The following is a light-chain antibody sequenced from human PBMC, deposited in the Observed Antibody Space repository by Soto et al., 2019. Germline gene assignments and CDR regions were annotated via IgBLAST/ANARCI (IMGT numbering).Light chain of an antibody. Sequence: IQMTQSPSSLSASVGDRVTITWWASQGIRSKLGWYQQKPGKAPKLLIYDASSLESGVPSRFSGSGSGTEFTLTISSLQPDDFATYYCQQYNTYSPERTFGQGTKVDIK. CDR1: QGIRSK. V-gene: IGKV1-5*01. CDR2: DAS. J-gene: IGKJ1*01. CDR3: QQYNTYSPERT.